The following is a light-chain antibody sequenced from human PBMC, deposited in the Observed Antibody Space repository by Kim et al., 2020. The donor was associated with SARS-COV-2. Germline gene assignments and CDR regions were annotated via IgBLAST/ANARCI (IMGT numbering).Light chain of an antibody. CDR2: DAA. CDR3: QQYDAPPFT. CDR1: EDVRDY. J-gene: IGKJ5*01. V-gene: IGKV1-33*01. Sequence: GARVTITCQACEDVRDYFNWYHQKPGEAPKVLIRDAANLESGVPSRFSRGGYGTAFSLTISSVQPEDMGTYYCQQYDAPPFTFGQGTRP.